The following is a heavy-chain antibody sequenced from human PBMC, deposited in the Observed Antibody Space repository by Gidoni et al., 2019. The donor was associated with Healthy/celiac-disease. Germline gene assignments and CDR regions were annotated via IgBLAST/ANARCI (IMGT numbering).Heavy chain of an antibody. Sequence: QVQLVESGGGVVQPGRYVRLSCAASGFTFSSYGMHWVRQAPGKGLEWVAVISYDGSNKYYADSVKGRFTISRDNSKNTLYLQMNSLRAEDTAVYYCAPHLPRSGYWGQGTLVTVSS. CDR2: ISYDGSNK. J-gene: IGHJ4*02. D-gene: IGHD6-25*01. V-gene: IGHV3-30*03. CDR1: GFTFSSYG. CDR3: APHLPRSGY.